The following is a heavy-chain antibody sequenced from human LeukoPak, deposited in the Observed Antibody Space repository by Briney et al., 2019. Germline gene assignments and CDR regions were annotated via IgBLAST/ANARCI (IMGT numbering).Heavy chain of an antibody. CDR1: GYTFTSYD. Sequence: AAVKVSCKASGYTFTSYDINGLRQATAQGRDWMEIINPSGWSTSYPQKFQGRVTITRETSTSPVYMELSILRSQDTAVYFCAREKCGPEVWFGEIFYFPLFGMDVWGQGITVTV. CDR3: AREKCGPEVWFGEIFYFPLFGMDV. V-gene: IGHV1-46*01. D-gene: IGHD3-10*01. J-gene: IGHJ6*01. CDR2: INPSGWST.